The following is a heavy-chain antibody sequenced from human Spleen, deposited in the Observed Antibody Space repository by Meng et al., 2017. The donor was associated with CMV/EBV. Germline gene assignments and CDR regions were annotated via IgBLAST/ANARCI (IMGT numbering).Heavy chain of an antibody. Sequence: GGSLRLSCAASGFTFSNYAMHWVRQAPGKGLEWVAVISYDGRNKYYADSVKGRFTISRDNSKNTLYLQMNSLRAEDTAVYYCGHLASGGSSLDYWGQGTVVTVSS. CDR1: GFTFSNYA. J-gene: IGHJ4*02. V-gene: IGHV3-30*14. CDR2: ISYDGRNK. CDR3: GHLASGGSSLDY. D-gene: IGHD2-15*01.